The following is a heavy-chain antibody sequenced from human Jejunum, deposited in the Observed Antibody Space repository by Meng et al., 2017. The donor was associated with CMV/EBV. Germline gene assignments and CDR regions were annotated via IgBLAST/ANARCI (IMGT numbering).Heavy chain of an antibody. J-gene: IGHJ4*02. CDR3: ARDRYCTNGVCYTHFDS. CDR2: VSSVSSYT. Sequence: VELGGCLVKAGGSPGFSVAASGIHFDDYYMNWIRQAPGKGLEWVSSVSSVSSYTNYADSVKGRFTISRDNAKNSLYLQMNSLRAEDTAVYYCARDRYCTNGVCYTHFDSWGQGTLVTVSS. D-gene: IGHD2-8*01. V-gene: IGHV3-11*06. CDR1: GIHFDDYY.